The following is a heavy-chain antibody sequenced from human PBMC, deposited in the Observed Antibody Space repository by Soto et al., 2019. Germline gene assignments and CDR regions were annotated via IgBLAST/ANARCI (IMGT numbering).Heavy chain of an antibody. CDR3: XXXAGXXXXXXXXGPHPNNWFDP. V-gene: IGHV1-46*01. J-gene: IGHJ5*02. CDR1: GYTFTSYY. Sequence: QVQLVQSGAEVKKPGASVKVSCKASGYTFTSYYMHWVRQAPGQGLEWMGIINTSGGSTSYAQKFQDRVTMTRDTSTSTVYMELISLVSXXXXXXXXXXXAGXXXXXXXXGPHPNNWFDPWGQGTLVTVSS. CDR2: INTSGGST.